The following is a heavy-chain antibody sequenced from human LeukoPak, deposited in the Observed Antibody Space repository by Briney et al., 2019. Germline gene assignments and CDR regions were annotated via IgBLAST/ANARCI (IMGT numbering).Heavy chain of an antibody. CDR1: GDSVSGNSAA. Sequence: SQTLSLTCAISGDSVSGNSAAWNWIRQSPSRGLEWLGRTYYRSRWYYDYAVSVKSRITINPDTSKNQFSLQLNSMTPEDTAVYYCARCSGSYPQPSFDYWGQGTLVTVSS. D-gene: IGHD1-26*01. V-gene: IGHV6-1*01. CDR2: TYYRSRWYY. CDR3: ARCSGSYPQPSFDY. J-gene: IGHJ4*02.